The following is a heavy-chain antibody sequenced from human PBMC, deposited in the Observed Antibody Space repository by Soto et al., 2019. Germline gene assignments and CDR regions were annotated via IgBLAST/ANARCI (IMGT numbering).Heavy chain of an antibody. CDR3: ARGSSGYYYSSYYYGMDV. Sequence: QVQLVQSGAEVKKPGSSVKVSCKASGGTFSSYAISWVRQAPGQGLEWMGGIIPIFGTVNYAQKFQGRVTITADKSTSTAYMELSSLRSEDTAVYYCARGSSGYYYSSYYYGMDVWGQGTTVTVSS. CDR2: IIPIFGTV. D-gene: IGHD3-22*01. J-gene: IGHJ6*02. V-gene: IGHV1-69*06. CDR1: GGTFSSYA.